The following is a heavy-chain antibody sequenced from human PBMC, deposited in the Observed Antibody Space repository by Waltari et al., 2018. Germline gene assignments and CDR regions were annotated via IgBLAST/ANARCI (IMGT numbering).Heavy chain of an antibody. CDR3: AGGGSRGDWYFDL. J-gene: IGHJ2*01. Sequence: QVQLVQSGAEVKKPGASVKVSCKASGYTFTSYGISWVRQAPGQGLEWMGWISAYNGNTNHAQKLQGRLTMTTATSTSPAFIELRSLGSDDPALYYCAGGGSRGDWYFDLWGRGTLVTVSS. D-gene: IGHD1-26*01. CDR1: GYTFTSYG. CDR2: ISAYNGNT. V-gene: IGHV1-18*01.